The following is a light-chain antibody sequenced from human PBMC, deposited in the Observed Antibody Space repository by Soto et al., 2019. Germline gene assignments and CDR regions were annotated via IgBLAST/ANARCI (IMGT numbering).Light chain of an antibody. CDR2: EAS. J-gene: IGKJ4*01. CDR1: QSISSW. V-gene: IGKV1-5*03. Sequence: DIQMTQSPSTLSASVGDRVTITCRASQSISSWLAWYQRKPGKAPKLLIHEASSLESGVPSRFSGSGSETEFTLTISSLQPDDFATYYCQQYNSYPLTFGGGTKVEIK. CDR3: QQYNSYPLT.